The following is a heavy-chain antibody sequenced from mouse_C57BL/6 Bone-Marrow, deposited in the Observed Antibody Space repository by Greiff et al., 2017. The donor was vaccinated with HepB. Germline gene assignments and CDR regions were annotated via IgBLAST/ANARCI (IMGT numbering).Heavy chain of an antibody. CDR1: GYSITSGYY. CDR2: ISYDGSN. D-gene: IGHD1-1*01. V-gene: IGHV3-6*01. CDR3: AREDYYGSSYVGWYFDV. J-gene: IGHJ1*03. Sequence: DVKLQESGPGLVKPSQSLSLTCSVTGYSITSGYYWNWIRQFPGNKLEWMGYISYDGSNNYNPSLKNRISITRDTSKNQFFLKLNSVTTEDTATYYGAREDYYGSSYVGWYFDVWGTGTTVTVSS.